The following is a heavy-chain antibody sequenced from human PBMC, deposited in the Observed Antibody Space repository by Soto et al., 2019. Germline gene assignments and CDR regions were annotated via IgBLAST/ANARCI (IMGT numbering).Heavy chain of an antibody. CDR2: INPNSGGT. CDR3: ARAQYDILTCYRHYHYYGMHV. V-gene: IGHV1-2*02. Sequence: ASVKVSCKASGYTFTGYYIHWVRQAPGQGLEWMGWINPNSGGTNYAQKFQGRVTMTRDTSISTAYMELSRLRSDDTAVYYCARAQYDILTCYRHYHYYGMHVLGQGTTVTV. D-gene: IGHD3-9*01. CDR1: GYTFTGYY. J-gene: IGHJ6*02.